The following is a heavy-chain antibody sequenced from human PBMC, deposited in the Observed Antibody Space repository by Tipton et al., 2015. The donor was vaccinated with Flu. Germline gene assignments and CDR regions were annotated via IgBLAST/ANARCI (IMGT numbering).Heavy chain of an antibody. J-gene: IGHJ4*02. CDR1: GDSVSSATYY. CDR2: VDNRGSA. CDR3: ARGSKITFAGFISSFDY. Sequence: GLVKPSETLSLTCSVSGDSVSSATYYWNWIRQPPGKGLEWIEYVDNRGSAKYNPSLTSRVTMSVDTSKNQFSLKLSSVTAADTAVYYCARGSKITFAGFISSFDYWGQGTLVHVSS. V-gene: IGHV4-61*01. D-gene: IGHD3-16*01.